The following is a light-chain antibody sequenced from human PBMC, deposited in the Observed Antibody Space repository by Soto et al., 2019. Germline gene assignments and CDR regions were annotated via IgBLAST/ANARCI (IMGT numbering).Light chain of an antibody. V-gene: IGKV1-33*01. Sequence: DVQMTQSPSSLSASVGDRVTITCQASQDISKYLNWYQQKPGKAPKPRIYEASNLETGVPSRFSGGGSGIDFTFTISSLQPEDIATYYCQQYDNLFTFGAGTKVDIK. J-gene: IGKJ3*01. CDR1: QDISKY. CDR3: QQYDNLFT. CDR2: EAS.